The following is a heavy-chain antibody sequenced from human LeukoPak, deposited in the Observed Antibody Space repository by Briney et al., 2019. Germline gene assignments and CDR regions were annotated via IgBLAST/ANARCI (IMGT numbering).Heavy chain of an antibody. V-gene: IGHV3-30*04. CDR3: AFGSGSYLPPDYYYYGMDV. Sequence: GRSLRLSCAASGFTFSSYAMHWVRQAPGKGLEWVAVISYDGSNKYYADSVKGRFTISRDNSKNTLYLQMNSLRAEDTAVYYRAFGSGSYLPPDYYYYGMDVWGKGTTVTVSS. D-gene: IGHD3-10*01. CDR1: GFTFSSYA. CDR2: ISYDGSNK. J-gene: IGHJ6*04.